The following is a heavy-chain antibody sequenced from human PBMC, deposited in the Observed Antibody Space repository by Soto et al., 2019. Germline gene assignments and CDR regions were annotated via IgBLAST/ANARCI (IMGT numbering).Heavy chain of an antibody. Sequence: SETLSLTCTVSGGSISSSIYYWGWIRHPPGKGLEWIGSIYYSGSTYYNPSLKSRVTISVDTSKNQFSLKLSSVTAADTAVYYCARHRSDYDILTGYPGYWGQGTLVTVSS. CDR3: ARHRSDYDILTGYPGY. D-gene: IGHD3-9*01. J-gene: IGHJ4*02. CDR2: IYYSGST. V-gene: IGHV4-39*01. CDR1: GGSISSSIYY.